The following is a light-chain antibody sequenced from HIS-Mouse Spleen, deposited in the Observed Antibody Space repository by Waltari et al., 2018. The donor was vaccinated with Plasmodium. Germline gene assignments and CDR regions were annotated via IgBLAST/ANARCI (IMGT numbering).Light chain of an antibody. V-gene: IGKV1-8*01. CDR3: QQYYSYLLT. Sequence: AIRMTQSPSSFSASTGDRVTSTCRASQGISSYLAWYQQKPGKAPKLLIYAASTLQSGVPSRFSGSGSGTDFTLTISCLQSEEFATYYCQQYYSYLLTFGGGTKVEIK. CDR2: AAS. J-gene: IGKJ4*01. CDR1: QGISSY.